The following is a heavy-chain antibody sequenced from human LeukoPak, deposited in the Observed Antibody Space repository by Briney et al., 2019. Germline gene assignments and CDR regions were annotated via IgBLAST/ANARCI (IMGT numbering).Heavy chain of an antibody. Sequence: GGSLRLSCAASGVTLSSFAMSWARQAPGKGLEWVAVIWYDGSNKYYADSVKGRFTISRDNSKNTLYLQMNSLRAEDTAVYYCARGAGGFLTGYYFDYWGQGTLVTVSS. D-gene: IGHD3-9*01. V-gene: IGHV3-33*08. J-gene: IGHJ4*02. CDR2: IWYDGSNK. CDR1: GVTLSSFA. CDR3: ARGAGGFLTGYYFDY.